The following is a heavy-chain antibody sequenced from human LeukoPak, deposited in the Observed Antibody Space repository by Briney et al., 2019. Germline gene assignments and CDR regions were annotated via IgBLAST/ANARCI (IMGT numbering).Heavy chain of an antibody. CDR1: GFTFSSYS. Sequence: GGSLRLSRAASGFTFSSYSMNWVRQAPGKGLEWVSSISSSSSYIYYADSVKGRFTISRDNAKNSLYLQMNSLRAEDTAVYYCARAPIAVAYFDYWGQGTLVTVSS. CDR2: ISSSSSYI. J-gene: IGHJ4*02. CDR3: ARAPIAVAYFDY. V-gene: IGHV3-21*01. D-gene: IGHD6-19*01.